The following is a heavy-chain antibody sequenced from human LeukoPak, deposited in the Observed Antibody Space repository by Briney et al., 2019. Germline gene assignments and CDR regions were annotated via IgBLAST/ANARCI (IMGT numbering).Heavy chain of an antibody. CDR1: GFTFSSYS. CDR3: ARDAPTYGDYEDDAFDI. D-gene: IGHD4-17*01. Sequence: PGGSLRLSCAASGFTFSSYSMNWVRQAPGKGLEWVSYISSSSSTIYYADSVKGRFTISRDNAKNSPYLQMNSLRAEDTAVYYCARDAPTYGDYEDDAFDIWGQGTMVTVSS. V-gene: IGHV3-48*01. CDR2: ISSSSSTI. J-gene: IGHJ3*02.